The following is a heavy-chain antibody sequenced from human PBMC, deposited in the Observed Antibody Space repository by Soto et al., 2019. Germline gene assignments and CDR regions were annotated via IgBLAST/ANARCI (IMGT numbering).Heavy chain of an antibody. CDR2: IWYDGSNK. J-gene: IGHJ6*02. CDR3: ARDPNHMDSSSWPGGDYYYGMDV. CDR1: GFTFSSYG. Sequence: GGSLRLSCAASGFTFSSYGMHWVRQAPGKGLEWVAVIWYDGSNKYYADSVKGRFTISRDNSKNTLYLQMNSLRAEDTAVYYWARDPNHMDSSSWPGGDYYYGMDVWGQGTMVTVSS. V-gene: IGHV3-33*01. D-gene: IGHD6-13*01.